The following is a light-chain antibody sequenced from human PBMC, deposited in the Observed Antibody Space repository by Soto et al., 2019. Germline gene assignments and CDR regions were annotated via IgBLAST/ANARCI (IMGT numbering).Light chain of an antibody. Sequence: QSVLTQPPSVSGAPGQRVTISCTGSSSNIGAGYDVHWYHQLPGTAPKHLIYGNNNRPSGVPDRFSGSRSGTSASLAITGLQAEDEADYYCQSYDSSLSVWVFGGGTKLTVL. CDR1: SSNIGAGYD. J-gene: IGLJ3*02. V-gene: IGLV1-40*01. CDR3: QSYDSSLSVWV. CDR2: GNN.